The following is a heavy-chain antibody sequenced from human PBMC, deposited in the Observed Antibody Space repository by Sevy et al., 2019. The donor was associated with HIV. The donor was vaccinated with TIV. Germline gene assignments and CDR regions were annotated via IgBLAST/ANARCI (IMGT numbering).Heavy chain of an antibody. CDR2: IWYDGSNK. CDR1: GFTFSSYG. Sequence: VGSLRLSCAASGFTFSSYGMHWVRQAPGKGLEWVAVIWYDGSNKYYADSVKGRFTISRDNSKNTLYLQMNSLRAEDTAVYYCASDIVPAAPSPAGYMDVWGKGTTVTVSS. J-gene: IGHJ6*03. CDR3: ASDIVPAAPSPAGYMDV. D-gene: IGHD2-2*01. V-gene: IGHV3-33*08.